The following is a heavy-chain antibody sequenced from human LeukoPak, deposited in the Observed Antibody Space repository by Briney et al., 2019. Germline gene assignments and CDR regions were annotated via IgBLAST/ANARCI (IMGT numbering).Heavy chain of an antibody. CDR3: ARDNKDYGDPETFFDY. D-gene: IGHD4-17*01. CDR1: GFTFSSYS. V-gene: IGHV3-48*02. J-gene: IGHJ4*02. Sequence: GGSLRLSCAASGFTFSSYSMNWVRQAPGEGLEWVLYISSGSSTIYYADSVKGRFTISRDNAKNSLYLQMNSLRDEDTAVYYCARDNKDYGDPETFFDYWGQGTLVTVSS. CDR2: ISSGSSTI.